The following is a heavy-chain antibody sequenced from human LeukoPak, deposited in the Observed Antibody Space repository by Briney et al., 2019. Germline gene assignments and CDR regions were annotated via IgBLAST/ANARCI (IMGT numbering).Heavy chain of an antibody. J-gene: IGHJ3*02. CDR2: MKQDGSEK. CDR1: GLPFSRSW. D-gene: IGHD6-13*01. Sequence: GGSLRLSCEVSGLPFSRSWMHWVRQLPGRGLEWVANMKQDGSEKYYVDSVKGRFTISRDNAKNSLYLQMNSLRAEDTAVYYCARDGGSRSWYSRGDAFDIWGQGTMVTVSS. CDR3: ARDGGSRSWYSRGDAFDI. V-gene: IGHV3-7*01.